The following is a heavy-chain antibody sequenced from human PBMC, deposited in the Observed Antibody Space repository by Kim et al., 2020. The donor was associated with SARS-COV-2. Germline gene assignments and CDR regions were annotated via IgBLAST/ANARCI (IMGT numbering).Heavy chain of an antibody. CDR3: AKVVVMDGYNYYYYCGRDV. CDR1: GFTFDTYA. CDR2: ISGNGVNK. J-gene: IGHJ6*02. V-gene: IGHV3-23*01. D-gene: IGHD3-22*01. Sequence: GGSLRLSCVASGFTFDTYAMSWVRQAPGKGLEWVSVISGNGVNKFYADSVRGRLTVSRDNSKNTLYLQMNSLRDEDTALYYCAKVVVMDGYNYYYYCGRDVWGQGTAVTVSS.